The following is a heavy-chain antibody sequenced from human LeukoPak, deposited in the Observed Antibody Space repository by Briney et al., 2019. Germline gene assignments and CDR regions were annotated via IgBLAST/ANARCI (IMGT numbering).Heavy chain of an antibody. CDR2: IWYDGSNK. CDR3: ARVGSSLTDSYYGMDV. D-gene: IGHD6-13*01. J-gene: IGHJ6*02. Sequence: GGSLRLSCAASGFTVSSNYMSWVRQAPGKGLEWVAVIWYDGSNKYYADSVKGRFTISRDNSKNTLYLQMNSLRAEDTAVYYCARVGSSLTDSYYGMDVWGQGTTVTVSS. CDR1: GFTVSSNY. V-gene: IGHV3-33*08.